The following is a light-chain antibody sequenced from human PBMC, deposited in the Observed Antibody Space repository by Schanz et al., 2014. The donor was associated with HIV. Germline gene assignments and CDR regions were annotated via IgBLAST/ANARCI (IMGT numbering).Light chain of an antibody. V-gene: IGLV1-40*01. CDR3: QSYDSSLSGVV. CDR1: SSNIGAGYD. Sequence: QSVLTQPPSMAGAPGQSITISCTGNSSNIGAGYDVHWYQQLPETAPKLLIYGNTNRPSGVPDRFSGSKSGTSASLAITGLQAEDEADYYCQSYDSSLSGVVFGGGTKLTVL. J-gene: IGLJ2*01. CDR2: GNT.